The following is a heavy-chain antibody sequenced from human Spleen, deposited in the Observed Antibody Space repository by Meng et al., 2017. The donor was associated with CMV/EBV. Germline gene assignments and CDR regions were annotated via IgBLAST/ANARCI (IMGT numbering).Heavy chain of an antibody. J-gene: IGHJ4*02. Sequence: QVQLQESGPGLVKPSGALYLTCAVSGGSITSSNLWTWVRQVPGKGLEWIGEIYHSGSTNYNPSLKSRVTISVDKFKNQFSLKLGSVTAADTAVYSCARIERRRILKYCGSDCSTTDYWGQGTLVNRLL. V-gene: IGHV4-4*02. CDR1: GGSITSSNL. CDR3: ARIERRRILKYCGSDCSTTDY. CDR2: IYHSGST. D-gene: IGHD2-21*02.